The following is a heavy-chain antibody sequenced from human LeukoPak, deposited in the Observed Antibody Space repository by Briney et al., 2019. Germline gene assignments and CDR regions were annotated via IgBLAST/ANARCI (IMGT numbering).Heavy chain of an antibody. D-gene: IGHD3-10*01. CDR1: GFTFSSYS. Sequence: GGSLRLSCAASGFTFSSYSMSWVRQAPGKGLEWVAVVSYDGTETKYADSVKGRLNLSRDNSKNTVYLQMNSLTFEDTAVYYCARSARGVIFDVWGKGTTVTVSS. CDR2: VSYDGTET. J-gene: IGHJ6*04. CDR3: ARSARGVIFDV. V-gene: IGHV3-30*03.